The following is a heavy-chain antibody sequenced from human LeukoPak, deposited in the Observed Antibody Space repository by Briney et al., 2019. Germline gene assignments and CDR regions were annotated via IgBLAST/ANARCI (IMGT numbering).Heavy chain of an antibody. Sequence: ASVKVSCKASGYTFTSYGISWVRQAPGQGLEWMGWISACNGNTNYAQKLQGRVTMTTDTSTSTAYMELRSLRSDDTAVYYCARDPTALGYSSGWYIEYFDYWGQGTLVTVSS. D-gene: IGHD6-19*01. CDR1: GYTFTSYG. CDR2: ISACNGNT. CDR3: ARDPTALGYSSGWYIEYFDY. V-gene: IGHV1-18*01. J-gene: IGHJ4*02.